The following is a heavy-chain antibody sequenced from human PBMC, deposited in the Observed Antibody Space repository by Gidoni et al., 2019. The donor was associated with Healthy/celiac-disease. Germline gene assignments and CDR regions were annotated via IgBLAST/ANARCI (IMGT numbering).Heavy chain of an antibody. V-gene: IGHV3-7*01. CDR3: ASMYYYDSSGYYGYDAFDI. CDR2: RKQGGSKK. J-gene: IGHJ3*02. Sequence: EVQLVESGGGLVQHGGSLRLSCAASGFTFSSYWMSWVRQAQGKGREWVANRKQGGSKKYYVDSLKGRFTISRDNAKNSRYLQMNSRRAEDTAVYYCASMYYYDSSGYYGYDAFDIWGQGTMVTVSS. CDR1: GFTFSSYW. D-gene: IGHD3-22*01.